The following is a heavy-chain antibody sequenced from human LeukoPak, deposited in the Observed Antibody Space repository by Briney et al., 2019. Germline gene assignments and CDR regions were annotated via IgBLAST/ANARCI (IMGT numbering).Heavy chain of an antibody. CDR1: GLPIGDFA. CDR2: IRGDGVST. V-gene: IGHV3-43*02. Sequence: GGSLRLSCVASGLPIGDFAMHWVRQAPGQGLEWVSLIRGDGVSTFFTDSVKGRFSISRDNSKNSLLLEMSSLRTEDTAMYYCARESGKFDYWGQGTLVAVSS. J-gene: IGHJ4*02. CDR3: ARESGKFDY.